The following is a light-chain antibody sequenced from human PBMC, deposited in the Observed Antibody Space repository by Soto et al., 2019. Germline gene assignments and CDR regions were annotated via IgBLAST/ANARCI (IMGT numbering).Light chain of an antibody. Sequence: EIVLTQSPATLSLSPGESATLSCRASRSVSSYLAWYQQKPGQAPRLLIYGASSRATGIPDRFSGSGSGTDFTLTISRLEPEDFAVYYCQQYGSSRAFGPGTKVDIK. CDR1: RSVSSY. CDR2: GAS. J-gene: IGKJ3*01. V-gene: IGKV3-20*01. CDR3: QQYGSSRA.